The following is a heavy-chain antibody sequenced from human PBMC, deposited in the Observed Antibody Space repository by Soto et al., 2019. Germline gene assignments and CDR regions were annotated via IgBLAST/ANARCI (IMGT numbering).Heavy chain of an antibody. CDR1: GFTFSSYS. V-gene: IGHV3-21*01. CDR2: ISSSSSYI. CDR3: ARDSWSSSSSANNNWFDP. D-gene: IGHD6-6*01. Sequence: PGGSLRLSCAASGFTFSSYSMNWVRQAPGKGLEWVSSISSSSSYIYYADSVKGRFTISRDNAKNSLYLQMNSLRAEDTAVYYCARDSWSSSSSANNNWFDPWGQGTLVTVSS. J-gene: IGHJ5*02.